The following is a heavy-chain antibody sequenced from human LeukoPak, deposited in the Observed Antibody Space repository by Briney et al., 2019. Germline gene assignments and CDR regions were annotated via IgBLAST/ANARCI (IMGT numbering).Heavy chain of an antibody. CDR1: GGSFSGYY. CDR2: INHSGST. V-gene: IGHV4-34*01. CDR3: ARTRITMVRGVSKLNYYGMDV. D-gene: IGHD3-10*01. J-gene: IGHJ6*04. Sequence: PSETLSLTCAVYGGSFSGYYWSWIRQPPGKGLEWIGEINHSGSTNYNPSLKNRVTISVDTSKNQFSLKLSSVTAADTAVYYCARTRITMVRGVSKLNYYGMDVWGKGTTVTVSS.